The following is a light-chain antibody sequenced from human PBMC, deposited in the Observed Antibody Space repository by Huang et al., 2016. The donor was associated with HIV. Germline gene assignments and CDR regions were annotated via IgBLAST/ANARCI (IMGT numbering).Light chain of an antibody. CDR2: GAS. CDR3: QQYNNWPPEET. J-gene: IGKJ3*01. Sequence: EIVMTRSPATLSVSPGERATLSCRASQSVSSNLAWYQQKPGQAPRLLIYGASTRATGIPARFSGSGSGTEFTLTISSLQSEDFAVYYCQQYNNWPPEETFGPGTKVDIK. CDR1: QSVSSN. V-gene: IGKV3-15*01.